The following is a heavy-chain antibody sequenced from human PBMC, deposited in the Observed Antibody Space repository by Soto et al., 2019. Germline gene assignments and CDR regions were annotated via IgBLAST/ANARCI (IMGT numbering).Heavy chain of an antibody. CDR3: AKEPLEVSGRNAFNI. J-gene: IGHJ3*02. CDR1: GFTFSRYG. CDR2: ISYNGGAQ. V-gene: IGHV3-30*18. D-gene: IGHD1-1*01. Sequence: QVQLVESGGGVVQPGRSLRLSCAASGFTFSRYGMHWVRQAPGKGLDWVAVISYNGGAQYYADSVKGRFTISRDNSRNTLYLQMNSLGPEDTGVYYCAKEPLEVSGRNAFNIWGQGTMVTASS.